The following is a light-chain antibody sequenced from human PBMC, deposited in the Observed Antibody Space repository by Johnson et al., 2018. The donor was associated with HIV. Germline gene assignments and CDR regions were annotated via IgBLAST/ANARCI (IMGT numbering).Light chain of an antibody. V-gene: IGLV1-51*02. Sequence: QSVLTQPPSVSAAPGQKVTVSCSGSSSNIENNFVSWYQQLPGTAPKLLIYEDNKRPSGIPDRFSGSKSGTSATLGITGLQTGDEADYYCGTWDSSLSAGRVFGTGTKVTVL. CDR1: SSNIENNF. CDR2: EDN. CDR3: GTWDSSLSAGRV. J-gene: IGLJ1*01.